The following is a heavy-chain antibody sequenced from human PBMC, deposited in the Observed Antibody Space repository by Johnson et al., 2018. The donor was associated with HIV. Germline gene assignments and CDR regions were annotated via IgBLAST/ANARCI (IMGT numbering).Heavy chain of an antibody. D-gene: IGHD1-1*01. CDR2: VSYDGTNK. V-gene: IGHV3-30*14. CDR1: GFTFSSYA. J-gene: IGHJ3*02. Sequence: VQLVESGGGVVQPGRSLRLSCAASGFTFSSYAMHWVRQAPGKGLEWVAVVSYDGTNKYYADSVKGRFTISRDNSKNTLYLQMNSLRAEDTAVYYCARDSLETSDGAFDIWGQGTMVTVSS. CDR3: ARDSLETSDGAFDI.